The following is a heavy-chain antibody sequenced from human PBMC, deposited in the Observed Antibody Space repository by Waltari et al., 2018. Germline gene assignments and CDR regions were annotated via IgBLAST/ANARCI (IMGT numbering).Heavy chain of an antibody. CDR2: IYYSGST. D-gene: IGHD6-19*01. CDR3: ARGGSGWSYYYYMDV. J-gene: IGHJ6*03. V-gene: IGHV4-59*11. Sequence: QVQLQESGPGLVKPSETLSLPCTVSGGSISSHYWSWIRQPPGKGLEWIGYIYYSGSTNYNPSLKSRVTISVDTSKNQFSLKLSSVTAADTAVYYCARGGSGWSYYYYMDVWGKGTTVTVSS. CDR1: GGSISSHY.